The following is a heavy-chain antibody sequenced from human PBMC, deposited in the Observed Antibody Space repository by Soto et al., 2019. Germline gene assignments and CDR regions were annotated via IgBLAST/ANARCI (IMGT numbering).Heavy chain of an antibody. CDR1: GFTFSSYA. CDR3: AKDSVSYYYDSRERDYFDY. Sequence: GGSLRLSCAASGFTFSSYAMSWVRQAPGKGLEWVSAISGSGGSTYYADSVKGRFTISRDNSKNTLYLQMNSLRAEDTAVYYCAKDSVSYYYDSRERDYFDYWGQGTLVTVSS. J-gene: IGHJ4*02. CDR2: ISGSGGST. V-gene: IGHV3-23*01. D-gene: IGHD3-22*01.